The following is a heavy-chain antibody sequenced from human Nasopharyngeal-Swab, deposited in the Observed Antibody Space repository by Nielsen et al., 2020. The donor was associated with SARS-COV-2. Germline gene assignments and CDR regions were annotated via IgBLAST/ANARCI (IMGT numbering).Heavy chain of an antibody. V-gene: IGHV3-53*01. CDR2: IYSGGST. D-gene: IGHD3-22*01. CDR3: ARSSGYDYGMDV. Sequence: GGSLRLSCAASEFTFTSNYMSWVRQAPGKGLEWVSVIYSGGSTYYADSVKGRFTISRGNSKNTLYLQMNSLRAEDTAVYYCARSSGYDYGMDVWGQGTTVTVSS. J-gene: IGHJ6*02. CDR1: EFTFTSNY.